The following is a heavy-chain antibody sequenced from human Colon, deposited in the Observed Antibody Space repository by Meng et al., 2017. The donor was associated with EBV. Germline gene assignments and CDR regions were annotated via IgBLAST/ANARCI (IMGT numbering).Heavy chain of an antibody. CDR2: INHSGSA. Sequence: HVPLQQGGPGLLKPSEPLSLTCGVSGGSLSGYYWSWIRHFPGRTLEFIGDINHSGSANYNPSLRSRVTISVDTSKNQIFLNLHSVTAADTAVYHCARTFGYCSNNNCPRTLGYWGQGTLVTVSS. J-gene: IGHJ4*02. CDR3: ARTFGYCSNNNCPRTLGY. CDR1: GGSLSGYY. D-gene: IGHD2-2*03. V-gene: IGHV4-34*02.